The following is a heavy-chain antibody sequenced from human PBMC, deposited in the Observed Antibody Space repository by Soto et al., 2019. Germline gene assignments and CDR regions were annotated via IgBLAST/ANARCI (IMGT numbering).Heavy chain of an antibody. J-gene: IGHJ4*02. CDR2: MNPNTGNT. V-gene: IGHV1-8*01. D-gene: IGHD1-26*01. CDR1: GYTFTSSD. CDR3: AGGRIVGAAFDY. Sequence: QVQLVQSGAEVKKSGASVKVSCKASGYTFTSSDINWVRQATGQGLEWMGWMNPNTGNTGYTQRFQGRVTMTRNISITTAYMELSSLRSDDTAVYYCAGGRIVGAAFDYWGQGTLVTVSS.